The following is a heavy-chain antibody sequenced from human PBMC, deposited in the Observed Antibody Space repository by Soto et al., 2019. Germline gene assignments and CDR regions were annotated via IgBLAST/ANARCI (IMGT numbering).Heavy chain of an antibody. J-gene: IGHJ4*02. CDR1: GFTFSSYA. D-gene: IGHD3-3*01. CDR2: ISGSGGST. V-gene: IGHV3-23*01. CDR3: ARTGNVLRFLEWLIDYFDY. Sequence: GGSLRLSCAASGFTFSSYAMSWVRQAPGKGLEWVSAISGSGGSTYYADSVKGRFTISRDNSKNTLYLQMNSLRAEDTAVYYCARTGNVLRFLEWLIDYFDYWGQGTLVTVSS.